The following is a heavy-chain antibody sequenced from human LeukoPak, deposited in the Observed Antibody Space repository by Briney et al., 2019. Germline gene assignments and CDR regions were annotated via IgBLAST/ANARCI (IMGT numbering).Heavy chain of an antibody. V-gene: IGHV3-23*01. CDR2: ISVSGGST. J-gene: IGHJ4*02. D-gene: IGHD3-22*01. CDR3: ANGKQSSMIVVVSLYYFDY. CDR1: GFTFSSYA. Sequence: GGSLRLSCAASGFTFSSYAMSWVRQAPGKGLEWVSAISVSGGSTYYADSVKGRFTISRDNSKNKLYLQMNSLRAEDTAVYYCANGKQSSMIVVVSLYYFDYWGQGTLVTVSS.